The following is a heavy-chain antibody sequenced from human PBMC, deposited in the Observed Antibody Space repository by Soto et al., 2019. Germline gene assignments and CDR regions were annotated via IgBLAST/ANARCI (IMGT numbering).Heavy chain of an antibody. J-gene: IGHJ6*02. CDR1: GDTFSSYT. V-gene: IGHV1-69*08. Sequence: QVQLVQSGAEVKKPGSSVKVSCKASGDTFSSYTISWVRQAPGQGLEWMGRIIPILGIANYAQNFQGRVTITADKSTSTANMELSSLRSEDTALYYCARDRGHPYGMDVWGQGTTVTDSS. CDR3: ARDRGHPYGMDV. CDR2: IIPILGIA.